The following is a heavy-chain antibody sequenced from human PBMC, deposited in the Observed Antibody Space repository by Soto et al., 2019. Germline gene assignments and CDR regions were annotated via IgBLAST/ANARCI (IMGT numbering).Heavy chain of an antibody. V-gene: IGHV1-3*01. Sequence: ASVKVSCKASGYTFTSYAMHWVRQAPGQRLEWMGWINAGNGNTKYSQKFQGRVTITRDTSASTAYMELSSLRSEDTAVYYCARATVTSKGSLHYWGQGTLVTVSS. CDR3: ARATVTSKGSLHY. J-gene: IGHJ4*02. D-gene: IGHD4-17*01. CDR2: INAGNGNT. CDR1: GYTFTSYA.